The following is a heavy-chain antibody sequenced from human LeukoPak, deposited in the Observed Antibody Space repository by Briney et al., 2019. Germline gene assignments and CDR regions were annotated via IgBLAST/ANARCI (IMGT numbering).Heavy chain of an antibody. V-gene: IGHV3-9*01. CDR2: ISWNSGRI. Sequence: PGGSLRLSCAASGFTFSDYGIHWVRQAPGKGLEWVSGISWNSGRIGYADSVKGRFTISRDNAKKSLYIQMNSLRAEDTALYYCAKDTYSSGYSFDYWGQGTLVTVSA. J-gene: IGHJ4*02. CDR3: AKDTYSSGYSFDY. D-gene: IGHD3-22*01. CDR1: GFTFSDYG.